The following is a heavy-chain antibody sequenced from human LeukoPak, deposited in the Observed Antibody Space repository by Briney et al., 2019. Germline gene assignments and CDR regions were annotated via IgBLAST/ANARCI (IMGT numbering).Heavy chain of an antibody. CDR3: ARDQFVVVVAAHYYYGMDV. D-gene: IGHD2-15*01. V-gene: IGHV4-39*01. CDR2: IYYSGST. Sequence: SETLSLTCTVSGGSISSSSYYWGWIRQPPGKGLEWIGSIYYSGSTYYNPSLKSRVTISVDTSKNQFSLKLSSVTATDTAVYYCARDQFVVVVAAHYYYGMDVWGQGTTVTVSS. CDR1: GGSISSSSYY. J-gene: IGHJ6*02.